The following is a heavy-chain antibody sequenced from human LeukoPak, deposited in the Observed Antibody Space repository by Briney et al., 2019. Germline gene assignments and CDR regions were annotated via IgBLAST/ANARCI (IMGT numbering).Heavy chain of an antibody. CDR1: GGSFSSYY. J-gene: IGHJ4*02. CDR3: SRGRRIAVAGNRVRYFDY. Sequence: SETLSLTCAVYGGSFSSYYWSWLRQPPGKGLEWIGEINHSGSTNYNPSLKSRVTISVDTSKKQFFLKLSSVTARDKAEYHRSRGRRIAVAGNRVRYFDYWGQGTLVTVSS. V-gene: IGHV4-34*01. CDR2: INHSGST. D-gene: IGHD6-13*01.